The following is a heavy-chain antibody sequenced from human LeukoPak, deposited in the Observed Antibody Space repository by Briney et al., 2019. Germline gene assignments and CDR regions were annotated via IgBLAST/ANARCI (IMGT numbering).Heavy chain of an antibody. Sequence: PGGSLRLSCAASGFTFSSYGMHWVRQAPGKGLEWVAVISYDGSNKYYADSVKGRFTISRDNSKNTLYLQMNSLGADDTAVYYCAKGAGYNYGSFDYWGQGTLVTVS. J-gene: IGHJ4*02. D-gene: IGHD5-24*01. V-gene: IGHV3-30*18. CDR2: ISYDGSNK. CDR3: AKGAGYNYGSFDY. CDR1: GFTFSSYG.